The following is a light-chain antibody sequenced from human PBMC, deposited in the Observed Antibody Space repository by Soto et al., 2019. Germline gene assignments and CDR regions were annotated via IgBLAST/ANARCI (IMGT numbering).Light chain of an antibody. J-gene: IGKJ5*01. CDR2: GAS. V-gene: IGKV3-15*01. CDR1: QSVSSN. Sequence: EIGMTQSPATLSVSTGERATLSCTASQSVSSNLAWYQQKPGQAPRLLIYGASTRATGIPARFSGSGSGTGFTLTIIRLAPEDFSAYHCQQYVSLPITCGQGTRLEIK. CDR3: QQYVSLPIT.